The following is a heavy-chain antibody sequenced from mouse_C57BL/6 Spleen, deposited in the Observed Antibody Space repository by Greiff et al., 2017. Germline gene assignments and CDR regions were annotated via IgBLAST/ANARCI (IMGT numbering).Heavy chain of an antibody. CDR1: GYSITSGYY. Sequence: EVKLVESGPGLVKPSQSLSLTCSVTGYSITSGYYWNWIRQFPGNKLEWMGYISYDGSNNYNPSLKNRISITRDTSKNQFFLKLNSVTTEDTATYYCARKAYRTYAMDYWGQGTSVTVSS. V-gene: IGHV3-6*01. J-gene: IGHJ4*01. CDR3: ARKAYRTYAMDY. CDR2: ISYDGSN. D-gene: IGHD2-10*01.